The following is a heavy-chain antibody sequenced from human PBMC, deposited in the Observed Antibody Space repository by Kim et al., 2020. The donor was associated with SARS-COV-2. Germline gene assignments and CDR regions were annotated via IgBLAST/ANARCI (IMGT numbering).Heavy chain of an antibody. CDR3: ASRSDSSGYYPADAFDI. CDR1: GFTVSSNY. Sequence: GGSLRLSCAASGFTVSSNYMSWVRQAPGKGLEWVSLIYSGGSTYYADSVKGRFTIPRHNSKNTLYLQMNSLRAEDTAVYYCASRSDSSGYYPADAFDIWGQGTMVTVSS. J-gene: IGHJ3*02. CDR2: IYSGGST. V-gene: IGHV3-53*04. D-gene: IGHD3-22*01.